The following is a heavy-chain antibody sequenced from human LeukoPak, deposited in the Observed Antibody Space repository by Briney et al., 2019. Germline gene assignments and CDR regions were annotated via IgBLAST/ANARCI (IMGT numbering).Heavy chain of an antibody. V-gene: IGHV4-39*07. CDR3: ARGGAAQSGDHDAFDI. D-gene: IGHD3-10*01. Sequence: SETLSLTCTVSGGSISSSSYYWGWIRQPPGKGLEWIGSIYYSGSTYYNPSLKSRVTISVDTSKNQFSLKLSSVTAADTAVYYCARGGAAQSGDHDAFDIWGQGTMVTVSS. CDR2: IYYSGST. J-gene: IGHJ3*02. CDR1: GGSISSSSYY.